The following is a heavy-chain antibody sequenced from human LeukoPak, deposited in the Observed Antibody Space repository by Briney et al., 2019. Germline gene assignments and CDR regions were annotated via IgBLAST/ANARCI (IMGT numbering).Heavy chain of an antibody. D-gene: IGHD6-19*01. CDR3: ARDIGRLGIAVANTNWFDP. CDR2: IYYSGST. CDR1: GGSISSSSYY. J-gene: IGHJ5*02. Sequence: SETLSLTCTVSGGSISSSSYYWGWIRQPPGMGLEWIGSIYYSGSTYYNPSLKSRVTISVDTSKNQFSLKLSSVTAADTAVYYCARDIGRLGIAVANTNWFDPWGQGTLVTVSS. V-gene: IGHV4-39*02.